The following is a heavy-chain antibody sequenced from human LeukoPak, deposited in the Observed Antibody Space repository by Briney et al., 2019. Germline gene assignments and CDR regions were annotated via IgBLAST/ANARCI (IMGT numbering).Heavy chain of an antibody. CDR1: GFTFSSYG. D-gene: IGHD3-10*01. CDR3: AKEEMVRVVQMPYMVV. J-gene: IGHJ6*03. Sequence: GGTLRLSCAASGFTFSSYGMSWVRQAPGKGLEWVSAISGSGGSTYYADSVKGRFTISRDNSKNTLYLQVDSPRAEDTAVYYCAKEEMVRVVQMPYMVVWGKGTTVTISS. V-gene: IGHV3-23*01. CDR2: ISGSGGST.